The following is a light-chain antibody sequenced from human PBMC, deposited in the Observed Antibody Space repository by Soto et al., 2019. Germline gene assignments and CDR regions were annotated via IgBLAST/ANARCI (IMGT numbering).Light chain of an antibody. J-gene: IGKJ5*01. V-gene: IGKV1-5*01. CDR1: QSISTW. Sequence: DIQMTQSPSTLSASVGDRITITCRASQSISTWLAWYQQKPGKAPRLLIYDASNLASGVPSRFTGSGSGTDFTLTISSLEPEDFAVYYCQQHFNGPITFGQGTRLEIK. CDR2: DAS. CDR3: QQHFNGPIT.